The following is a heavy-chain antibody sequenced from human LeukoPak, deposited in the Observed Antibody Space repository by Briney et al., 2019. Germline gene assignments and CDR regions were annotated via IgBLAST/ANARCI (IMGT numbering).Heavy chain of an antibody. J-gene: IGHJ5*02. CDR1: GGSFSGYY. CDR2: INHSGST. V-gene: IGHV4-34*01. Sequence: SETLSLTCAVYGGSFSGYYWSWIRQPPGKGLEWIGEINHSGSTNYNPSLKSRVTISVDTSKNQFSLKLSSVTAADTAVYYCARGRRKRDCNGSTSCYSAPYNWFDPWGQGTLVTVSS. D-gene: IGHD2-2*01. CDR3: ARGRRKRDCNGSTSCYSAPYNWFDP.